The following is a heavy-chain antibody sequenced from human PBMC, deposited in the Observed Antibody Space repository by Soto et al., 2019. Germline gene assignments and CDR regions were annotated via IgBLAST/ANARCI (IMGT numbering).Heavy chain of an antibody. Sequence: GASVKVSCKASGGTFSSYTISWVRQAPGQGLEWMGRIIPILGIADSVKGRFTISRDNSKNTLYLQMNSLRAEDTAVYYCARRYSSSSGANYYYMDVWGKGTTVTVSS. V-gene: IGHV1-69*02. CDR2: IIPILGIA. J-gene: IGHJ6*03. CDR3: ARRYSSSSGANYYYMDV. D-gene: IGHD6-6*01. CDR1: GGTFSSYT.